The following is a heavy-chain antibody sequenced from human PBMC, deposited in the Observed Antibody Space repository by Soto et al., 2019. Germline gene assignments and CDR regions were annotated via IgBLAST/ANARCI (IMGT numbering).Heavy chain of an antibody. V-gene: IGHV3-33*01. J-gene: IGHJ6*02. D-gene: IGHD3-9*01. CDR2: IWYDGSNK. Sequence: GGSLRLSCAASGFTFSSYGMHWVRQAPGKGLEWVAVIWYDGSNKYYADSVKGRFTISRDNSKNRLDLQMKSLRAEDTAVYYCARDKELRYFDWLLYAPYGMDVWGQGTTVTVSS. CDR3: ARDKELRYFDWLLYAPYGMDV. CDR1: GFTFSSYG.